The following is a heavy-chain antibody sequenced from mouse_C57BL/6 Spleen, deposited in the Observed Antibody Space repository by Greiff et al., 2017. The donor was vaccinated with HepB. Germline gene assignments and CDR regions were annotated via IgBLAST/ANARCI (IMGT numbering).Heavy chain of an antibody. V-gene: IGHV5-17*01. J-gene: IGHJ1*03. CDR3: ARNHYYDGSSYGYFDV. D-gene: IGHD1-1*01. CDR1: GFTFSDYG. CDR2: ISNGSSTI. Sequence: EVKLVESGGGLVKPGGSLKLSCAASGFTFSDYGMHWVRQAPAKGLEWVAYISNGSSTIYYADTVKGRFTISRDNAKNTLFLQMTSLRSEDPSIYYCARNHYYDGSSYGYFDVWGTGTTVTVSS.